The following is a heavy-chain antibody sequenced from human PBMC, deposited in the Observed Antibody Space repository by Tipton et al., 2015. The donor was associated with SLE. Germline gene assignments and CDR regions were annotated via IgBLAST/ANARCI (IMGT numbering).Heavy chain of an antibody. D-gene: IGHD5-24*01. J-gene: IGHJ4*02. CDR2: MNPNSGNT. CDR3: ARAPPQLGFDY. Sequence: QSGAEVKKPGASVKVSCKASGYTFTSFDINWVRQATGQGLEWMGWMNPNSGNTAYAQKFQGRVTMTRDTSISTAYMELSSLRSEDTAVYYWARAPPQLGFDYWGQGTLVTVSS. V-gene: IGHV1-8*01. CDR1: GYTFTSFD.